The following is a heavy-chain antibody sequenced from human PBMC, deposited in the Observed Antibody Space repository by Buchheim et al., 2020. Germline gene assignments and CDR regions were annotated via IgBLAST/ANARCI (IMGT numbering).Heavy chain of an antibody. Sequence: EVQLVESGGGLVQPGGSLRLSCAASGFTFSSYSMNWVRQAPGKGLEWVSYISSSSSTIYYADSVKGRFTISRDNAQNPLYLKMNSLRDEDTAVYYCARDQFSGVPAAPSGFDYWGQGTL. D-gene: IGHD2-2*01. J-gene: IGHJ4*02. CDR1: GFTFSSYS. V-gene: IGHV3-48*02. CDR3: ARDQFSGVPAAPSGFDY. CDR2: ISSSSSTI.